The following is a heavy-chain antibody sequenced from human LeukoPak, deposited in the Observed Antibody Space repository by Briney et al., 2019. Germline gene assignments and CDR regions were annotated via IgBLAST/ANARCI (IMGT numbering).Heavy chain of an antibody. CDR1: GFTFSSYA. CDR3: ASLLTVTTGY. CDR2: ISYDGSNK. V-gene: IGHV3-30*04. J-gene: IGHJ4*02. Sequence: XGSLRLSCAASGFTFSSYAMHWVRQAPGKGLEWVAVISYDGSNKYYADSVKGRFTISRDNSKNTLYLQMNSLRAEDTAVYYCASLLTVTTGYWGQGTLVTVSS. D-gene: IGHD4-17*01.